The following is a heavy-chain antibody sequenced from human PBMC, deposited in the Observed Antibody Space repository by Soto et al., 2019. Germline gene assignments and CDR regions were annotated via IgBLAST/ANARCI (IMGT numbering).Heavy chain of an antibody. Sequence: EVQLLESGGGLVQPGGSLRLSCSASGFTFSSYAMSWVRQAPGKGLEWVSAVSGSGGGTLYADSVKGRFTISRDNSKNTLYLQMNSLSAKDTAVYYCAKHKGSGSYSPGDYWGQGTLVTVSS. CDR3: AKHKGSGSYSPGDY. D-gene: IGHD1-26*01. V-gene: IGHV3-23*01. CDR1: GFTFSSYA. CDR2: VSGSGGGT. J-gene: IGHJ4*02.